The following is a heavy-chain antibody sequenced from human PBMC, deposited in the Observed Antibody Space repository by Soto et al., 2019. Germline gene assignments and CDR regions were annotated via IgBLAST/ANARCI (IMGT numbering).Heavy chain of an antibody. V-gene: IGHV1-69*01. D-gene: IGHD5-18*01. J-gene: IGHJ6*02. CDR1: GGTFSSYA. CDR3: ARPRRGYSYGIYYYYGMDV. CDR2: IIPIFGTA. Sequence: QVQLVQSGAEVKKPGSSVKVSCKASGGTFSSYAISWVRQAPGQGLEWMGGIIPIFGTANYAQKFQGRVTITADESTSTAYMELSSLRSEDTAVYYCARPRRGYSYGIYYYYGMDVWGQGTTVTVSS.